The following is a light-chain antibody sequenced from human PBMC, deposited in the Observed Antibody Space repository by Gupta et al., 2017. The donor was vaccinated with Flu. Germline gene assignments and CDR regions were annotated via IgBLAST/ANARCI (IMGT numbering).Light chain of an antibody. Sequence: KLAWYQQKPGQAPRLLIHGASTRATGIPDRFSGSGSGTEFTLTISSLQSYDLAVYYCQQYYSGYTFGQVTNLEIK. J-gene: IGKJ2*01. V-gene: IGKV3-15*01. CDR3: QQYYSGYT. CDR1: K. CDR2: GAS.